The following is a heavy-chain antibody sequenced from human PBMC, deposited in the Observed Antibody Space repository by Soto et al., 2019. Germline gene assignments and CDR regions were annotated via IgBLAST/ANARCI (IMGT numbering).Heavy chain of an antibody. Sequence: GGSLRLSCAASGFTFSSYAMSWVRQAPGKGLEWVSAISGSGGSTYYADSVKGRFTISRDNSKNTLYLQMNSLRAEDTAVYYCAKMRLPAATLVRNYYGMDVWGQGTTVTVSS. V-gene: IGHV3-23*01. D-gene: IGHD2-2*01. CDR3: AKMRLPAATLVRNYYGMDV. CDR1: GFTFSSYA. J-gene: IGHJ6*02. CDR2: ISGSGGST.